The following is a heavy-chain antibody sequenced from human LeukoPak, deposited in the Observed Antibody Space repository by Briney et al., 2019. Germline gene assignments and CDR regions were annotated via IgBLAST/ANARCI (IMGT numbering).Heavy chain of an antibody. Sequence: ASVKVSCKASGYTFTAYYLHWVRQAPGQGLEWMGWINPNTGGAKYAQKFQGRLTMTRDTSINTAYMELSRLRSDDTAVYYCARVGWGSGWEEYWGQGTLVTVSS. CDR2: INPNTGGA. V-gene: IGHV1-2*02. D-gene: IGHD6-19*01. CDR1: GYTFTAYY. J-gene: IGHJ4*02. CDR3: ARVGWGSGWEEY.